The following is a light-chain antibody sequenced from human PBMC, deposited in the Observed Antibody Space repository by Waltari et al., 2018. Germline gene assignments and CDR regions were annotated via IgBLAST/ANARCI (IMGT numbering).Light chain of an antibody. CDR3: SSYTRSSTLV. CDR1: HSDVGGYNY. Sequence: QSALTQPASVSGSPGQSITISCTGTHSDVGGYNYVSWYQQPPGKAPKLMIYAVSNRPSGVSNRFSGSKSGNTASLTISGLQAEDEADYYCSSYTRSSTLVFGGGTKLTVL. J-gene: IGLJ2*01. V-gene: IGLV2-14*03. CDR2: AVS.